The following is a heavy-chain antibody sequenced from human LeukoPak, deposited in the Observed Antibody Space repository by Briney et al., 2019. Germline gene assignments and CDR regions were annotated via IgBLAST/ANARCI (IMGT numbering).Heavy chain of an antibody. CDR1: GFTFSSYA. D-gene: IGHD3-16*01. V-gene: IGHV3-23*01. CDR2: ISGSGGST. Sequence: GGSLRLSCAASGFTFSSYAMSWVRQAPGKGLEWVSAISGSGGSTYYADSVKGRFTISRDNSKNTLYLQMNSLRAEDTAVYYCAEGPGGSTALSWFDPWGQGTLVTVSS. J-gene: IGHJ5*02. CDR3: AEGPGGSTALSWFDP.